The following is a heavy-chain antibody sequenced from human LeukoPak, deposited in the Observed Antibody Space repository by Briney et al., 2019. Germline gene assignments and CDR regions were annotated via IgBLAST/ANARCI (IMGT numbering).Heavy chain of an antibody. Sequence: PSETLSLTCAVYGGSFSGYYWSWIRQPPGKGLEWIGEINHSGSTNYNPSLKSRVTISVDTSKNQFSLKLSSVTAADTAVYYCARFRIAVAGTEGGTYFDYWGQGTLVTVSS. CDR1: GGSFSGYY. V-gene: IGHV4-34*01. CDR2: INHSGST. CDR3: ARFRIAVAGTEGGTYFDY. D-gene: IGHD6-19*01. J-gene: IGHJ4*02.